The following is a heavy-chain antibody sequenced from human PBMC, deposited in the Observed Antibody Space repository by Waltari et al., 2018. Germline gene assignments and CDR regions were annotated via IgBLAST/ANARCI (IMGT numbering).Heavy chain of an antibody. V-gene: IGHV1-2*02. CDR2: INPKSGGT. CDR1: GYTFSDYY. J-gene: IGHJ5*02. Sequence: QVQLVQSGAEVKKPGASVKVSCKAPGYTFSDYYIHWVRQAPGQGLEWMGWINPKSGGTIYAQKFQGRVTMTRDTSSSTVYMELSRLRSDDTAVYFCARDTEGYNWFDPWGQGSLVTVSS. CDR3: ARDTEGYNWFDP.